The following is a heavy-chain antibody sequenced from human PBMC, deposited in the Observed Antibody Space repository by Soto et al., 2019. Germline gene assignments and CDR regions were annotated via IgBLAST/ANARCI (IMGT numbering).Heavy chain of an antibody. D-gene: IGHD3-10*01. J-gene: IGHJ6*02. V-gene: IGHV3-15*01. Sequence: SLRLSCAASGFTFSNAWMSWVRQAPGKGLEWVGRIKSKTDGGTTDYAAPVKGRFTISRDDSKNTLYLQMNSLKTEDTAVYYCNTEGVYYGMDVWGQGTTVTVSS. CDR1: GFTFSNAW. CDR2: IKSKTDGGTT. CDR3: NTEGVYYGMDV.